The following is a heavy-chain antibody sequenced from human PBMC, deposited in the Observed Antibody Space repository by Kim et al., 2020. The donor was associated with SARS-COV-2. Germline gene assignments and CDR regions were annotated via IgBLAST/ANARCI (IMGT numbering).Heavy chain of an antibody. J-gene: IGHJ6*04. D-gene: IGHD1-26*01. Sequence: PSLKSRVTITVDTTKTQFSLKLSSVTAADPAVYYCARSGAPIDYYCGMDVWGKGTTVTVSS. CDR3: ARSGAPIDYYCGMDV. V-gene: IGHV4-4*09.